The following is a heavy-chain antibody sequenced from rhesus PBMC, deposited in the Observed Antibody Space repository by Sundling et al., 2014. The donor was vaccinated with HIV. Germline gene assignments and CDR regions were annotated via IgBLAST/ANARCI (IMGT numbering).Heavy chain of an antibody. J-gene: IGHJ4*01. Sequence: QLQESGPGLVRPSETLSLTCAVSGGSISGYSWSWIRQPPGKGLEWIGCIDANVADTNYNPSLKSRVTVSRDTSKNHFSLRLTSVTAADTAVYFCATDTSGWHHRFDYWGQGVLVTVSS. CDR2: IDANVADT. D-gene: IGHD6-31*01. CDR1: GGSISGYS. CDR3: ATDTSGWHHRFDY. V-gene: IGHV4-81*01.